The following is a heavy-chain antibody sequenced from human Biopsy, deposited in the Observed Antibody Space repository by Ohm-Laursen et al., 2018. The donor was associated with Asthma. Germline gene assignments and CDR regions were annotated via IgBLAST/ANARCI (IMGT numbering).Heavy chain of an antibody. Sequence: SLRLSCSASGFSFSDYYMTWMRQAPGKGLEWVSSISSSGSTTYPAESVKGRFTISRDNAQKSLFLQMGSLRAEDTAIYYCARVFESSEWGPFYHFGLDVWYQGTTVAVSS. CDR3: ARVFESSEWGPFYHFGLDV. J-gene: IGHJ6*02. V-gene: IGHV3-11*01. D-gene: IGHD6-25*01. CDR2: ISSSGSTT. CDR1: GFSFSDYY.